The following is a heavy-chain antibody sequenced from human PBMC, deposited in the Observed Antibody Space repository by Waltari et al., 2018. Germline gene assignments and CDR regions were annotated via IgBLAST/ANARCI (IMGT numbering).Heavy chain of an antibody. CDR2: IHTGFNT. J-gene: IGHJ4*02. D-gene: IGHD6-19*01. CDR3: ATARGYGTGWYGKNDY. V-gene: IGHV3-23*05. Sequence: EVQLLESGGGLVQPGGSLRISCAASGFPFSAYSMSWVRQAPGKGLEWVSAIHTGFNTYYADSVRGRFTISRDNSKNTQYLQMNGLRVEDTALYYCATARGYGTGWYGKNDYWGQGTLVTVSS. CDR1: GFPFSAYS.